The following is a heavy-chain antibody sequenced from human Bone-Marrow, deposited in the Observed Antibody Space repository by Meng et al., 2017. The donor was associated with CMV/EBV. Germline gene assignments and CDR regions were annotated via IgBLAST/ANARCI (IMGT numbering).Heavy chain of an antibody. CDR2: ISGSGGST. D-gene: IGHD6-13*01. V-gene: IGHV3-23*01. J-gene: IGHJ4*02. CDR1: GFTFSSYA. CDR3: AKGISASSSSWFGE. Sequence: GFLRLSCAASGFTFSSYAMSWVRQAPGKGLEWGSAISGSGGSTYYADSVKGRFTISRDNSKNTLYLQMNSLRAEDTAVYYCAKGISASSSSWFGEGGQGTLVTVSS.